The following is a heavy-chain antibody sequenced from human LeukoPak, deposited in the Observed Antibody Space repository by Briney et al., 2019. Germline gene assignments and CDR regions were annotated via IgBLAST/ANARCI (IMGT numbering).Heavy chain of an antibody. CDR3: TTGITMVRGVIHLIDY. V-gene: IGHV3-15*01. D-gene: IGHD3-10*01. CDR1: GFTFSNAW. CDR2: VKSKTDGGTT. J-gene: IGHJ4*02. Sequence: GGSLRLSCAASGFTFSNAWMSWVRQAPGKGLEWVGRVKSKTDGGTTDYAAPVKGRFTISRDDSKNTLYLQMNSLKTEDTAVYYCTTGITMVRGVIHLIDYWGQGTLVTVSS.